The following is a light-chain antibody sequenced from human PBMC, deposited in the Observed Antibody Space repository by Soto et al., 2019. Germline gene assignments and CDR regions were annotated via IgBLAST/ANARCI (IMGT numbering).Light chain of an antibody. J-gene: IGKJ4*01. CDR2: NAS. CDR1: QSVSFN. V-gene: IGKV3-15*01. Sequence: IVMTQSPATLSVSPGERATLSCRASQSVSFNLVWYQHKPGQPPRLLMYNASNRAAGISARFTGSGSGTDFTLTIDNLQSEDFAFYYCHLHNNWPSTSGGGTKVE. CDR3: HLHNNWPST.